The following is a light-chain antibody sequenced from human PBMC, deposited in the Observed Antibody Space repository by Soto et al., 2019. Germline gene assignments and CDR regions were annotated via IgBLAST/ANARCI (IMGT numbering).Light chain of an antibody. CDR1: QSVSSN. CDR3: QQYGSSPRP. J-gene: IGKJ1*01. V-gene: IGKV3-20*01. CDR2: GAS. Sequence: ETVMTQSPATLSVTPGERATLSCRASQSVSSNLAWYQQKPGQAPRLLIYGASSRATGIPVRFSGSGSGTEFTLTISRLEPEDFAVYYCQQYGSSPRPFGQGTKVDIK.